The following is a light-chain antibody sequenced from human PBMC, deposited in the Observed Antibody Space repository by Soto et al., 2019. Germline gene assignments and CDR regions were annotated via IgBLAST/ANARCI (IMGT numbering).Light chain of an antibody. CDR3: SSYTSSSLHV. CDR2: DVS. V-gene: IGLV2-14*03. J-gene: IGLJ1*01. CDR1: SSDVGGYNY. Sequence: SVLTQPASVSGSLGQSTTISCTGTSSDVGGYNYVSWYQQHPGKAPKLMIYDVSNRPSGVSSRFSGSKSGNTASLTISGLQAEDEADYYCSSYTSSSLHVFGTGTKVTVL.